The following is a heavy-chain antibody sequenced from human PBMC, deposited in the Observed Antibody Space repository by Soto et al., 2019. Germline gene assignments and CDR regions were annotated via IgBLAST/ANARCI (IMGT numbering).Heavy chain of an antibody. D-gene: IGHD1-1*01. Sequence: PGESLKISCKSSGYSFTSFWIGWVRQMPGKGLEWMGIIYPGDSDTRYSPSFQGQVTISADKSITTAYLQWSSLKASDTAMHYCARVSNSTPFDIWGQGTMVTVSS. CDR3: ARVSNSTPFDI. CDR1: GYSFTSFW. J-gene: IGHJ3*02. CDR2: IYPGDSDT. V-gene: IGHV5-51*01.